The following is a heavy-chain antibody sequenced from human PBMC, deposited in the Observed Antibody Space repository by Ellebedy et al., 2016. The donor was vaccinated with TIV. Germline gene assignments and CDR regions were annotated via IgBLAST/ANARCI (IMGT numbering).Heavy chain of an antibody. J-gene: IGHJ4*02. CDR1: GASFTSYW. Sequence: GESLKISCNGSGASFTSYWINWVRQMPGKGLEWMGRIDPTDSYTNYSPSFQGHVTISADKSISSAYLQWSSLKASDTAIYFCARRNSSSWFYYWGQGTLVTVSS. CDR2: IDPTDSYT. D-gene: IGHD6-13*01. V-gene: IGHV5-10-1*01. CDR3: ARRNSSSWFYY.